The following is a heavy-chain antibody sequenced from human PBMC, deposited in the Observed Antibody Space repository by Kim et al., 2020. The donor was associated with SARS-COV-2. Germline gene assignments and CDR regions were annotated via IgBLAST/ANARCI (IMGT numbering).Heavy chain of an antibody. Sequence: GGSLRLSCAASGFTFSSHTMNWVRQAPGKGLEWVSSISSSSSYIYYADSVEGRFTISRDNARNSLYLQMNSLRAEDTAVYYCARESGFIAVAGTLRSNAFDVWGQGTMVTVSS. J-gene: IGHJ3*01. CDR3: ARESGFIAVAGTLRSNAFDV. CDR1: GFTFSSHT. V-gene: IGHV3-21*01. D-gene: IGHD6-19*01. CDR2: ISSSSSYI.